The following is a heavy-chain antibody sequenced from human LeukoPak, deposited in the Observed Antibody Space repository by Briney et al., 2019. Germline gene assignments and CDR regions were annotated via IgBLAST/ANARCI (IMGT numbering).Heavy chain of an antibody. V-gene: IGHV4-39*01. Sequence: SETLSLTCTVSGGSISSSSYYWGWIRQPPGKGLEWIGSIYYSGSTYYNPSLKSRVTISVDTSKNQFSLKLSSVTAADTAVYYCARREVWFEEFYNYFDYWGQGTLVTVSS. CDR2: IYYSGST. CDR3: ARREVWFEEFYNYFDY. CDR1: GGSISSSSYY. J-gene: IGHJ4*02. D-gene: IGHD3-10*01.